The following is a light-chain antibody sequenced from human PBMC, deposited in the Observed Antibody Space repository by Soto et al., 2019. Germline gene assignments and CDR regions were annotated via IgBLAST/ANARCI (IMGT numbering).Light chain of an antibody. J-gene: IGKJ4*01. CDR2: DAS. V-gene: IGKV3-20*01. Sequence: EIVLTQSPDTLSLSPGERATLSCRASQSVDSNYLAWYQQKPGQAPRVLIYDASIRDTGIPDRFSGSGSGADFTLTISRREPEASAEDYCQQYDSSPLTFGGGTKVQIK. CDR1: QSVDSNY. CDR3: QQYDSSPLT.